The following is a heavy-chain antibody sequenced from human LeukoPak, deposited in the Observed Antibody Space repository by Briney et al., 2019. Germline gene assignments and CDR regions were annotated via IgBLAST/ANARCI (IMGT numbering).Heavy chain of an antibody. CDR3: ARVWEYSSSWYFDY. CDR1: GGSISSYY. V-gene: IGHV4-59*01. Sequence: SETLSLTCTVSGGSISSYYWSWIRQPPGKGLEWIGYIYYSGSTNYNPSLKSRVTISVDTSKNQFPLKLSSVTAADTAVYYCARVWEYSSSWYFDYWGQGALVTVSS. CDR2: IYYSGST. J-gene: IGHJ4*02. D-gene: IGHD6-13*01.